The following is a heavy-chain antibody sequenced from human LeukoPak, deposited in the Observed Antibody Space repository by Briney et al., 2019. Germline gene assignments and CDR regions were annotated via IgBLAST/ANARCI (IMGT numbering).Heavy chain of an antibody. CDR1: GFTFSSYA. CDR2: ISGSGGST. J-gene: IGHJ4*02. V-gene: IGHV3-23*01. Sequence: GGSLRLSCAASGFTFSSYAMSWVRQAPGKGLEWVSAISGSGGSTYNADSVKGRFTISRDNSKNTLYLQMNSLRAEDTAVYYCAAVGWNYGGFDYWGQGTLVTVSS. CDR3: AAVGWNYGGFDY. D-gene: IGHD1-7*01.